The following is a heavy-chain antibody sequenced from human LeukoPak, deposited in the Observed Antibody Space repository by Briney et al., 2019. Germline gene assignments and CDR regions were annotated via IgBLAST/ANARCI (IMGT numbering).Heavy chain of an antibody. CDR2: ISYSGST. D-gene: IGHD4-17*01. J-gene: IGHJ4*02. CDR1: GGAVTSNSYY. V-gene: IGHV4-61*01. Sequence: SETLSLTCTVSGGAVTSNSYYWSRIRQPPGKGLEWIGYISYSGSTNYNPSLKSRITISVDTSKNQFSLKLTSVTAADTAVYYCAGGAGDYTFDYWGQGTLVTVSS. CDR3: AGGAGDYTFDY.